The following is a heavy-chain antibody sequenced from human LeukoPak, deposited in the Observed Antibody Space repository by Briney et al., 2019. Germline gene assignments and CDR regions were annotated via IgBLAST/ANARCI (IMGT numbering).Heavy chain of an antibody. CDR1: GFTFNTYG. J-gene: IGHJ3*02. D-gene: IGHD2-2*01. V-gene: IGHV3-33*01. CDR2: IWSDGNNK. CDR3: ARESPVVPTASDAFDI. Sequence: GRSLRLSCAASGFTFNTYGMHWVRQAPGKGLEWVAVIWSDGNNKYYAESVKGRFTISRDNSKNMLYLQMNSLRPEDTAVYFCARESPVVPTASDAFDILGQGTMVTVSS.